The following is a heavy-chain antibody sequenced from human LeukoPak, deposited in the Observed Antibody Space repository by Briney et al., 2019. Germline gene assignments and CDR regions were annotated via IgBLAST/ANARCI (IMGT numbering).Heavy chain of an antibody. CDR1: GFTFSNYA. Sequence: GGSLRLSCAASGFTFSNYAMSWVRQAPGKGLEGVSTINDRGIATYYADSVKGRFTISRDNSKNTLSLQVSSLRAEDTAIYYCAKGLKTAVGPYKGYHYYMDVWGKGTTVTVSS. CDR3: AKGLKTAVGPYKGYHYYMDV. CDR2: INDRGIAT. V-gene: IGHV3-23*01. D-gene: IGHD5-18*01. J-gene: IGHJ6*03.